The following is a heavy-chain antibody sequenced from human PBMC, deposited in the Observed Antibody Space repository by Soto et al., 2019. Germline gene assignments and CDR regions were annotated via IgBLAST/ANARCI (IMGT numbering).Heavy chain of an antibody. Sequence: GGSLRHSCAAVGLTFSTSSMNWVRQAPGRGLEWVSYIRGHTGSTDYADSVKGRFTISRDNSKNTLYLQMNSLRAEDTAVYYCAKAYSITLFGVVITFDYWGQGTLDTVSS. CDR2: IRGHTGST. J-gene: IGHJ4*02. CDR3: AKAYSITLFGVVITFDY. V-gene: IGHV3-23*01. D-gene: IGHD3-3*01. CDR1: GLTFSTSS.